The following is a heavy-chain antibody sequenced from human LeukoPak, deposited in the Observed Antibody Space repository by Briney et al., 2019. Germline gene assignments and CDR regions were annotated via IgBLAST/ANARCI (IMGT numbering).Heavy chain of an antibody. Sequence: PGGSLRLSCAASGFTFSSYSMNWVRQAPGKGLEWVSYISSGSSTIYYADSVRGRFTISRDNSKNTVYLQMNSLRAEDTAVYYCAREAVGAIYFDYWGQGTLVTVSS. CDR2: ISSGSSTI. D-gene: IGHD1-26*01. CDR1: GFTFSSYS. V-gene: IGHV3-48*01. CDR3: AREAVGAIYFDY. J-gene: IGHJ4*02.